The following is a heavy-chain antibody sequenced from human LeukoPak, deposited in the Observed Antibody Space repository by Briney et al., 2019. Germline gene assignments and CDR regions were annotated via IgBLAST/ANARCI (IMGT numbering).Heavy chain of an antibody. J-gene: IGHJ4*02. CDR3: ARYSINYGPWFPDF. CDR2: ISPNNGVT. D-gene: IGHD3-10*01. Sequence: ASVKVSCKTSGYRFTDYYINWVRQAPGQGLEWLGWISPNNGVTLYAQKFQGSVTMTRDTSITTAYMEVNSLRSDDTAVFFCARYSINYGPWFPDFWGQGTLVTVSS. V-gene: IGHV1-2*02. CDR1: GYRFTDYY.